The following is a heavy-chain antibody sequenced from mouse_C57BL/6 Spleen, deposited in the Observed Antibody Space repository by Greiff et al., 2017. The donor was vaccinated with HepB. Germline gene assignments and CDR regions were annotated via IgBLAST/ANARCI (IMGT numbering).Heavy chain of an antibody. CDR2: INPSNGST. CDR3: ARGYYYGSSPAWFAY. D-gene: IGHD1-1*01. CDR1: GYTFTSYW. J-gene: IGHJ3*01. V-gene: IGHV1-53*01. Sequence: QVQLQQPGTELVKPGASVKLSCKASGYTFTSYWMHWVKQRPGQGLEWIGNINPSNGSTNYNEKFKSKATLTVDTSSSTAYMQLSSLTSEDSAVYYCARGYYYGSSPAWFAYWGQGTLVTVSA.